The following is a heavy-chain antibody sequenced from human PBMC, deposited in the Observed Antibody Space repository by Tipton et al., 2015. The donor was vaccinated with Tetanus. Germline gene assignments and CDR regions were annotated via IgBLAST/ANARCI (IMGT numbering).Heavy chain of an antibody. CDR3: ARHFNSYSSYMDV. CDR1: GGSINNNNDF. J-gene: IGHJ6*03. Sequence: TLSLTCTVSGGSINNNNDFWGWIRQPPGKGLEWIASIHYTGSPYYNPSLKSRVSIFVDTSKNQFSLELTSVTAADTAVYYCARHFNSYSSYMDVWGKGTTVTVSS. CDR2: IHYTGSP. V-gene: IGHV4-39*01.